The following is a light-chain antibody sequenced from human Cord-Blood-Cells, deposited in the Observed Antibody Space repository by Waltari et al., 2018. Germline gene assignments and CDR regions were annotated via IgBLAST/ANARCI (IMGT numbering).Light chain of an antibody. CDR3: CSYAGSSTL. Sequence: QSALTQPASVSGSPGQSITIPYPGTSSDVGSFNLVSWYQQHPGKAPKLMIYEGSKRPSGVSNRFSGSKSGNTASLTISGLQAEDEADYYCCSYAGSSTLFGGGTKLTVL. V-gene: IGLV2-23*01. J-gene: IGLJ2*01. CDR2: EGS. CDR1: SSDVGSFNL.